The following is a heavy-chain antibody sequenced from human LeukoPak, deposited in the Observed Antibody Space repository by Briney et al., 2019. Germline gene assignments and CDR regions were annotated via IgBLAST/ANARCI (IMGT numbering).Heavy chain of an antibody. CDR3: ARTTLLGTQDY. D-gene: IGHD1-1*01. CDR1: GGSINGYY. V-gene: IGHV4-59*01. CDR2: IYYSGST. J-gene: IGHJ4*02. Sequence: SETLSLTCTVSGGSINGYYWAWIRQPPGKGLEWIGYIYYSGSTKYNPSLTSRVTISVDTSKNQFSLRLSSVTAADTAVYFCARTTLLGTQDYWGQGTLVTVSS.